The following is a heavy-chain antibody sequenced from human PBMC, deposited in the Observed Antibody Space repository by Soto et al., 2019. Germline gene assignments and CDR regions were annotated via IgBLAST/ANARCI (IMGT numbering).Heavy chain of an antibody. CDR1: GFTFDDYA. CDR2: ISGNGGST. Sequence: GGSLRLSCAASGFTFDDYAMHWVRQAPGKGLEWVSGISGNGGSTGYADSVKGRFTISRDNFKNTLYLQMNSLRAEDTAVYYCARDLAYCSSTSCYIDYYYGMDVWGQGTTVTVSS. J-gene: IGHJ6*02. D-gene: IGHD2-2*02. CDR3: ARDLAYCSSTSCYIDYYYGMDV. V-gene: IGHV3-9*01.